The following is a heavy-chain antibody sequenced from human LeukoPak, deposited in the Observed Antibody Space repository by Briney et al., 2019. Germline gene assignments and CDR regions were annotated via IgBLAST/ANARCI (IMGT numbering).Heavy chain of an antibody. Sequence: SETLSLTCAVYGGSFSGYYWSWIRQPPGKGLEWIGEINHSGSTNYNPSLKSRVTISVDTSKNQFSLKLSSVTAADTAVYYCARGFYYGSGSYFDWFDPWGQGTLVTVSS. CDR3: ARGFYYGSGSYFDWFDP. CDR1: GGSFSGYY. V-gene: IGHV4-34*01. J-gene: IGHJ5*02. D-gene: IGHD3-10*01. CDR2: INHSGST.